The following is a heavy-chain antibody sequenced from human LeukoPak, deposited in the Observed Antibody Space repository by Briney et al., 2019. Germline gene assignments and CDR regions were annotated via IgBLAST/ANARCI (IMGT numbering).Heavy chain of an antibody. CDR1: GGSISSGGYS. CDR2: IYHSGST. V-gene: IGHV4-30-2*01. J-gene: IGHJ6*04. D-gene: IGHD4-17*01. Sequence: SETLSLTCAVSGGSISSGGYSWSWIRQPPGKGLEWIGYIYHSGSTYYNPSLKSRVTISVDRSKNQLSLKLSSVTAADTAVYYCARVALDYGDSTIYGMDVWGKGTTVTVSS. CDR3: ARVALDYGDSTIYGMDV.